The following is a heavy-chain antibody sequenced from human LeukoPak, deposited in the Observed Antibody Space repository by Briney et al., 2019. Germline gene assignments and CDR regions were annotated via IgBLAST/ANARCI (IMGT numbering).Heavy chain of an antibody. V-gene: IGHV3-9*01. D-gene: IGHD3-10*01. CDR3: ARGLGGDQGYFDL. CDR2: ISWNSGSL. Sequence: GRSLRLSCTASGFIFDDYAMHWVRQAPGKGLEWVSGISWNSGSLAYADSVKGRFTISRDNAKNSLYLQMNSLRTEDTALYYCARGLGGDQGYFDLWGRGTLATVSS. CDR1: GFIFDDYA. J-gene: IGHJ2*01.